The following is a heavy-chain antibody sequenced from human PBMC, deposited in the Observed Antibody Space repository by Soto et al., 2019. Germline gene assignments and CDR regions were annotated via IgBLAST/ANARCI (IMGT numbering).Heavy chain of an antibody. CDR2: INHSGST. V-gene: IGHV4-34*01. D-gene: IGHD2-15*01. CDR1: GGSFSGYY. J-gene: IGHJ4*02. CDR3: VLFRVVVAATSDY. Sequence: SETLSLTCAVYGGSFSGYYWSWIRQPPGKGLEWIGEINHSGSTNYNPSLKSRVTISVDTSKNQFSLKLSSVTAADTAVYYCVLFRVVVAATSDYWGQGTLVTVS.